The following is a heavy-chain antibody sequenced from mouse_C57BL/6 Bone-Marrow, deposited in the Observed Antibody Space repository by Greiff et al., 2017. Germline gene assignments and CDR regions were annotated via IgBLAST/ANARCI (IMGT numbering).Heavy chain of an antibody. Sequence: VQLQQPGTELVKPGASVKLSCKASGYTFTSYWMHWVKQRPGQGLEWIGNINPSNGGTNYNEKFKSKATLTVDKSSSTAYMQLSSLTSEDSAVXYCATPSTMVTGGFAYWGQGTLVTVSA. CDR3: ATPSTMVTGGFAY. CDR1: GYTFTSYW. V-gene: IGHV1-53*01. J-gene: IGHJ3*01. D-gene: IGHD2-2*01. CDR2: INPSNGGT.